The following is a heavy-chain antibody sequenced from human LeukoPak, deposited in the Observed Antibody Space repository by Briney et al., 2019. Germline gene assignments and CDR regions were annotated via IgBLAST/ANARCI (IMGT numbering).Heavy chain of an antibody. D-gene: IGHD3-10*01. CDR1: GGSISSSSYY. Sequence: SETLSLTCTVSGGSISSSSYYWGWIRQPPGKGLEWIGSIYYSGSTYYNPSLKSRVTISVDTSKNQFSLKLSSVTAADTAVYYCARHRGDYYGSGSLNWFDPWGQGTLVTVSS. CDR3: ARHRGDYYGSGSLNWFDP. J-gene: IGHJ5*02. CDR2: IYYSGST. V-gene: IGHV4-39*01.